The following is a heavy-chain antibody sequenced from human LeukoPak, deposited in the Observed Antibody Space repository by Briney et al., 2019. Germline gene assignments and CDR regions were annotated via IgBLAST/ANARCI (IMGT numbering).Heavy chain of an antibody. CDR2: INHSGST. D-gene: IGHD3-10*01. CDR1: GGSFSGYY. J-gene: IGHJ4*02. Sequence: SETLSLTCAVYGGSFSGYYWSWIRQPPGKGLEWIGEINHSGSTNYNPSLKSRVTISVDTSKYQFSLKLSSVTAADTAVYYCARGYYGSGSYLDWGQGTLVTVSS. V-gene: IGHV4-34*01. CDR3: ARGYYGSGSYLD.